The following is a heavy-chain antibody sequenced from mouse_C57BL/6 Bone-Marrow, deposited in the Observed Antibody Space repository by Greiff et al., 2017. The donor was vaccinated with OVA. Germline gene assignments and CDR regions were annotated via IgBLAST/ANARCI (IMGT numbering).Heavy chain of an antibody. J-gene: IGHJ1*03. CDR1: GYTFTSYW. Sequence: VQLQQSGAELVKPGASVKLSCKASGYTFTSYWMHWVKQRPGRGLEWIGRIDPNSGGTKYNEKFKSKATLTVNKPSSTAYMQLSSLTSDDSAVYYCARSYYYGSSYEGYFDVWGIGTTVTVSS. V-gene: IGHV1-72*01. D-gene: IGHD1-1*01. CDR2: IDPNSGGT. CDR3: ARSYYYGSSYEGYFDV.